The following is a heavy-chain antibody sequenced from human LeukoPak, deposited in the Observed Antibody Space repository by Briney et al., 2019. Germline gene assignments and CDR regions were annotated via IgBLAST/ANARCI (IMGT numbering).Heavy chain of an antibody. CDR3: ARDSNFSGDYFYGMDV. V-gene: IGHV3-53*04. CDR2: IYSGGST. CDR1: GFTVSSNY. J-gene: IGHJ6*02. Sequence: PGGSLRLSCAASGFTVSSNYMSWVRQAPGKGLEWVSVIYSGGSTYYEDALKGRFTISSHNSKHTLYLQLHSPRAEDTAVYYCARDSNFSGDYFYGMDVWRQGTTVPVSS. D-gene: IGHD1-1*01.